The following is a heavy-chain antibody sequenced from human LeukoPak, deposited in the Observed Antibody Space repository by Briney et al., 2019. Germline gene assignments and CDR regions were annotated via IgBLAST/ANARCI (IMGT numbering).Heavy chain of an antibody. J-gene: IGHJ4*02. CDR2: ISSSSSTI. V-gene: IGHV3-11*04. D-gene: IGHD2-2*02. Sequence: GGSLRLSCAASGFTFSDYYMSWIRQAPGKGLEWVSYISSSSSTIYYADSVKGRFTISRDNAKNSLYLQMNSLRAEDTAVYYCATALNIVVAPAAIPDYWGQGTLVTVSS. CDR1: GFTFSDYY. CDR3: ATALNIVVAPAAIPDY.